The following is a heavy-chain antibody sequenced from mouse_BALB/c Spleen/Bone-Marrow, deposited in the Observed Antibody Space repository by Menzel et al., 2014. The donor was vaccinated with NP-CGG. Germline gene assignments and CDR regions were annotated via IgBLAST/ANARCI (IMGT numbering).Heavy chain of an antibody. J-gene: IGHJ3*01. V-gene: IGHV5-6-3*01. Sequence: EVKLMESGGGLVQPGGSLKLSCAASGFTFSSYGMSWVRQTPDKRLEMIATINVNGDTTYHPDSVKGRFTISRDNVKNTLYLQMSSLKSEDTAMYYCARGYDYSSRFAYWGQGTLVTVSA. D-gene: IGHD2-4*01. CDR3: ARGYDYSSRFAY. CDR2: INVNGDTT. CDR1: GFTFSSYG.